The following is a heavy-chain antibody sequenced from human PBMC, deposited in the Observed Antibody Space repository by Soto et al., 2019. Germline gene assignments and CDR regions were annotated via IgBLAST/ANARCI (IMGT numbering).Heavy chain of an antibody. J-gene: IGHJ3*01. V-gene: IGHV3-7*03. CDR3: TKALYCSSTSCYSGGDSFHV. D-gene: IGHD2-2*01. Sequence: DSVKGRFTISRDDAKNSVYLQMNSLRADDTAVYFCTKALYCSSTSCYSGGDSFHVWGQGTMVTVSS.